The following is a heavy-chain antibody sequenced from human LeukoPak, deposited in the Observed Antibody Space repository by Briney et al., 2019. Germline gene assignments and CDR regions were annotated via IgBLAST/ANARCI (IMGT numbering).Heavy chain of an antibody. CDR3: ARAVSPRTLSTSIAVAGTRGLTFDY. CDR1: GYTFTSYA. CDR2: INAGNGNT. V-gene: IGHV1-3*01. Sequence: ASVKVSCKASGYTFTSYAMHWARQAPGQRLEWMGWINAGNGNTKHSQEFQGRVTLTRDTSANTAYMELSSLRSEDTAVYFCARAVSPRTLSTSIAVAGTRGLTFDYWGQGTLVTVSS. J-gene: IGHJ4*02. D-gene: IGHD6-19*01.